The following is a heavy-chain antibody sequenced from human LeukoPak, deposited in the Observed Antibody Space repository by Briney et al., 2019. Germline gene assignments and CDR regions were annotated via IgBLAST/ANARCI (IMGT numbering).Heavy chain of an antibody. Sequence: ASVKVSCKASGYTFTSYYMHWVRQAPGQGLEWVGIINPSGDPTTYAQKFQGRVTMTSDMSTSTVYMELSSLRSEDTAVYYCARGSRPVYNLLTGKRYFDYWGQGTLLTVSS. CDR2: INPSGDPT. D-gene: IGHD3-9*01. CDR1: GYTFTSYY. V-gene: IGHV1-46*01. CDR3: ARGSRPVYNLLTGKRYFDY. J-gene: IGHJ4*02.